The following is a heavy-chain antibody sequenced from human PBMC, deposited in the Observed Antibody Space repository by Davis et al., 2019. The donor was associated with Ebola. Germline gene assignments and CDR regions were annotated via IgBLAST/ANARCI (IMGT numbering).Heavy chain of an antibody. CDR2: IRSKANSYAT. V-gene: IGHV3-73*01. Sequence: GGSLRLSCAASGFTFSGSAMHWVRQASGKGLEWVGRIRSKANSYATAYAASVKGRFTISRDDSKNTAYLQMNSLKTEDTAVYYCARVPAYPAHYGMDVWGQGTTVTVSS. D-gene: IGHD3-16*01. J-gene: IGHJ6*02. CDR1: GFTFSGSA. CDR3: ARVPAYPAHYGMDV.